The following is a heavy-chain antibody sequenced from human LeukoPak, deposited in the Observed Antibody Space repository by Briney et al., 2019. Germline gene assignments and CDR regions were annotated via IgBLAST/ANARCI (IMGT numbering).Heavy chain of an antibody. D-gene: IGHD3-22*01. V-gene: IGHV3-21*01. CDR1: GFTFSSYS. Sequence: PGGSLRLSCAASGFTFSSYSMNWVRQAPGKGLEWVSSISSSSSYIYYADSVEGRFTISRDNAKNSLYLQMNSLRAEDTAVYYCARRGDSSGYYFDYWGQGTLVTVSS. CDR2: ISSSSSYI. J-gene: IGHJ4*02. CDR3: ARRGDSSGYYFDY.